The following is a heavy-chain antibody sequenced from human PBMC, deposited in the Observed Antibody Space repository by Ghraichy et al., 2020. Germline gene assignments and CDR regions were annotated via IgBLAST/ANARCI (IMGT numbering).Heavy chain of an antibody. CDR2: IYTSGST. D-gene: IGHD3-3*01. CDR3: ARVSNYDFWSGYGMDV. J-gene: IGHJ6*02. V-gene: IGHV4-4*07. Sequence: SQTLSLTCTVSGGSISSYYWSWIRQPAGKGLEWIGRIYTSGSTNYNPSLKSRVTMSVDTSKNQFSLKLSSVTAADTAVYYCARVSNYDFWSGYGMDVWGQGTTVTVSS. CDR1: GGSISSYY.